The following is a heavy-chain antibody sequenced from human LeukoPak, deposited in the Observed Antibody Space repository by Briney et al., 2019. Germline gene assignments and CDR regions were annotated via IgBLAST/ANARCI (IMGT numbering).Heavy chain of an antibody. CDR2: ISYDGSNK. Sequence: PGGSLRLSCAASGFTFSSYGMHWVRQAPGKGLEWVAVISYDGSNKYYADSVKGRFTISRDNSKNTLYLQMNSLRAEDTAVYYCAKVGNEGAFDIWGQGTMVTVSS. V-gene: IGHV3-30*18. CDR3: AKVGNEGAFDI. J-gene: IGHJ3*02. CDR1: GFTFSSYG. D-gene: IGHD1-1*01.